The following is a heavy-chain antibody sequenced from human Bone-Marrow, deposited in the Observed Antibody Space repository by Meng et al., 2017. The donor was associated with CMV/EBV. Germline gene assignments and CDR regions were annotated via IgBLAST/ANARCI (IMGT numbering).Heavy chain of an antibody. CDR2: ISSSSSYT. CDR1: GFTFSDYY. Sequence: QVQLVESGGGLVKPGWSLRLSCAASGFTFSDYYMSWIRQAPGKGLEWVSYISSSSSYTNYADSVKGRFTISRDNAKNSLYLQMNSLRAEDTAVYYCAKAVRGGDYVFDYWGQGTLVTVSS. J-gene: IGHJ4*02. V-gene: IGHV3-11*06. D-gene: IGHD4-17*01. CDR3: AKAVRGGDYVFDY.